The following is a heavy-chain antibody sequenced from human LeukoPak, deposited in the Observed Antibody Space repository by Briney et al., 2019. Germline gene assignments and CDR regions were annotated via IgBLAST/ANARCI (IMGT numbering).Heavy chain of an antibody. CDR1: GGSFSGYY. J-gene: IGHJ6*03. CDR2: INHSGST. Sequence: SEALSLTCAVYGGSFSGYYWSWIRQPPGKGLEWVGEINHSGSTNYNPSLKSRVTISVDTSKNQFSLKLSSVTAADTAVYYCARGRGVATIFRYYYYMDVWGKGTTVTVSS. V-gene: IGHV4-34*01. D-gene: IGHD5-12*01. CDR3: ARGRGVATIFRYYYYMDV.